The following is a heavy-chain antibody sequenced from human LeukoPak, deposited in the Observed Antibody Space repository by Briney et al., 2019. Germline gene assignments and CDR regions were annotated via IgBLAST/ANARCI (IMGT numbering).Heavy chain of an antibody. Sequence: SETLSLTSAVYGGSFSGYYWSWIRQPPGKGLGWIGEINHSGSTNYNPSLKSRVTISVDTSKNQFSLKLSSVTAADTAVYYCARGHPFCSSTSCSDYWGQGTLVTVSS. CDR3: ARGHPFCSSTSCSDY. V-gene: IGHV4-34*01. CDR2: INHSGST. J-gene: IGHJ4*02. CDR1: GGSFSGYY. D-gene: IGHD2-2*01.